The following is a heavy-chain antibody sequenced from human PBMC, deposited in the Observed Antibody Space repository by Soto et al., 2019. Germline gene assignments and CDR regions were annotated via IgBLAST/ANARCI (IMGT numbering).Heavy chain of an antibody. Sequence: SVKVSCKASGGTFSSYAISWVRQAPGQGLEWMGGIIPIFVTANYAQKFRGRVTITADKSTSTAYRELSSLRSEDTAVYYCARDDRRDGYKPGGWFDPWGQGTLVTVSS. CDR3: ARDDRRDGYKPGGWFDP. CDR2: IIPIFVTA. D-gene: IGHD5-12*01. V-gene: IGHV1-69*06. CDR1: GGTFSSYA. J-gene: IGHJ5*02.